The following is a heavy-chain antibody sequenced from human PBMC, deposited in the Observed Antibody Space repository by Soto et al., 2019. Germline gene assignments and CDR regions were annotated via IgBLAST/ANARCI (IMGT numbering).Heavy chain of an antibody. Sequence: SETLSLTCAVSGGSISSSNWWCWVRQPPGKGLEWIGEIYHSGSTNYNPSLKSRVTISVDKSKNQFSLKLSSVTAADTAVYYCARDRGTMVRGVIMPGGFDYWGQGTLVT. J-gene: IGHJ4*02. V-gene: IGHV4-4*02. CDR3: ARDRGTMVRGVIMPGGFDY. D-gene: IGHD3-10*01. CDR1: GGSISSSNW. CDR2: IYHSGST.